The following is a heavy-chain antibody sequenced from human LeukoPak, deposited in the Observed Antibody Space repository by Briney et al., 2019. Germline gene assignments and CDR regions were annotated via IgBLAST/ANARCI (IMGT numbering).Heavy chain of an antibody. V-gene: IGHV1-2*02. CDR1: GYTFTGYY. Sequence: ASVKVSCKASGYTFTGYYMHWVRQAPGQGLEWMGWINPNSGGTNYAQKFQGRVTMTRDTSISTAYMELSRLRSDDTAVYYCARGYIWFGESHDAFDIWGQGTMVTASS. CDR3: ARGYIWFGESHDAFDI. CDR2: INPNSGGT. D-gene: IGHD3-10*01. J-gene: IGHJ3*02.